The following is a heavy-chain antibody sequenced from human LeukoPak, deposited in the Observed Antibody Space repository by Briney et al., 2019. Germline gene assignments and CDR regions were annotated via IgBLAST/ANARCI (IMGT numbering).Heavy chain of an antibody. V-gene: IGHV1-46*01. D-gene: IGHD3-9*01. CDR1: GYTFTSYY. CDR2: INPSGGST. J-gene: IGHJ4*02. Sequence: GASVKVSCKASGYTFTSYYMHWVRQAPGQGLEWMGIINPSGGSTSYAQKFQGRATMTRDTSTSTVYMELSSLRSEDTAVYYCAREALRYFDWEVTNFDYWGQGTLVTVSS. CDR3: AREALRYFDWEVTNFDY.